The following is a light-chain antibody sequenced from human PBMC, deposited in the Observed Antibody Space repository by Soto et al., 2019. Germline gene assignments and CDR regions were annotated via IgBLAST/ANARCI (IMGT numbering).Light chain of an antibody. CDR3: CSYAGIIPWV. CDR2: EVT. Sequence: QSALTQPASVSGSPGQSITISCTGTSNDIGGHNHVSWYQQHPGNSPKLIIYEVTERPSGVSNRFSASKSGTTASLTISGLQAEDEADYYCCSYAGIIPWVCGGGTKVTVL. J-gene: IGLJ3*02. CDR1: SNDIGGHNH. V-gene: IGLV2-23*02.